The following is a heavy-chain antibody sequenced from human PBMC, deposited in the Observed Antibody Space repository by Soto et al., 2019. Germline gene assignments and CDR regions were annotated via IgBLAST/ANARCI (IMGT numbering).Heavy chain of an antibody. CDR1: GYTFTSYD. J-gene: IGHJ6*03. V-gene: IGHV1-8*01. CDR3: ARGRGHGLYSNNEDYYMDV. D-gene: IGHD4-4*01. CDR2: MNPNSGNT. Sequence: ASLKVSCKASGYTFTSYDINWVRQATGQGLEWMGWMNPNSGNTGYAQKFQGRVTMTRNTSISTAYMELSSLRSEDTAVYYCARGRGHGLYSNNEDYYMDVWGKGTTVTV.